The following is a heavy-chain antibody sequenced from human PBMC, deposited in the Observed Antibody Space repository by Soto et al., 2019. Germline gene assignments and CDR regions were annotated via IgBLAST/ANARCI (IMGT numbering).Heavy chain of an antibody. Sequence: QVQLVQSGAEVKKPGSSVKVSCKASGGTFSSYAISWVRQAPGQGLEWMGGIIPIFGTANYAQKFQGRVTITADESTSTAYMELSSLRSEDTAVYYCARVGPYYYGSGSTYGMDVWGQGTTVTVFS. CDR1: GGTFSSYA. J-gene: IGHJ6*02. CDR2: IIPIFGTA. CDR3: ARVGPYYYGSGSTYGMDV. V-gene: IGHV1-69*01. D-gene: IGHD3-10*01.